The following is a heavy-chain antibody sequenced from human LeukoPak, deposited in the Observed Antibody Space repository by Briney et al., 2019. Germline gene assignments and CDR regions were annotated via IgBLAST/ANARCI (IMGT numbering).Heavy chain of an antibody. CDR3: ARDAWFDP. CDR2: ISSSNSYI. CDR1: GLSVTSNY. V-gene: IGHV3-21*01. Sequence: GGSLRLSCAASGLSVTSNYMSWVRQAPGKGLEWVSSISSSNSYIYYADSVKGRFTISRDNAKNSLYLQMNSLRAEDTAVYYCARDAWFDPWGQGTLVTVSS. J-gene: IGHJ5*02.